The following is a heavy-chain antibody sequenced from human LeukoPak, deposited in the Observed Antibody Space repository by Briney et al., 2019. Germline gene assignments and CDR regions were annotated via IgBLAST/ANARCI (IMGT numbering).Heavy chain of an antibody. CDR2: IYYSGST. Sequence: PSETLSLTCTVSGGSISSENYYWGWIRQPPGKSLEWIGGIYYSGSTYYNPSLKSRVTMSVDTSKNQFSLKLSSWTAADTALYYCVRHVYDYDSTWGGNWFDPWGQGTLVTFSS. D-gene: IGHD5/OR15-5a*01. V-gene: IGHV4-39*01. CDR3: VRHVYDYDSTWGGNWFDP. J-gene: IGHJ5*02. CDR1: GGSISSENYY.